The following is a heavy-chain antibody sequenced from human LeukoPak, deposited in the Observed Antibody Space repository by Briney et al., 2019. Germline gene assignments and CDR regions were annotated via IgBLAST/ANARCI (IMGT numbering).Heavy chain of an antibody. CDR1: GFTVSSNY. J-gene: IGHJ6*03. D-gene: IGHD4-17*01. CDR2: IYSGGST. V-gene: IGHV3-53*05. Sequence: GGSLRLSCAASGFTVSSNYMSWVRQAPGKGLEWVSVIYSGGSTYYADSVKGRVTISRDNSKNTLYLQMNSLTGEDTAVYYCARDATVTHYYFYYMDVWGKGTTVTVSS. CDR3: ARDATVTHYYFYYMDV.